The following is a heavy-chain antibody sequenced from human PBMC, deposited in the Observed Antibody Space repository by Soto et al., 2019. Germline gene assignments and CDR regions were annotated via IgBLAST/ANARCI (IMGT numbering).Heavy chain of an antibody. CDR1: GYTFTTYY. CDR2: IYPSGGST. J-gene: IGHJ3*02. D-gene: IGHD6-19*01. Sequence: VKVSCKASGYTFTTYYMHWVRQAPGQGLEWMGIIYPSGGSTSYAQKFQGRVTMTRDTSTSTVYMELSSLRSEDTAVYYCARESLAVAGTGGGFDIWGQGTMVTVSS. V-gene: IGHV1-46*01. CDR3: ARESLAVAGTGGGFDI.